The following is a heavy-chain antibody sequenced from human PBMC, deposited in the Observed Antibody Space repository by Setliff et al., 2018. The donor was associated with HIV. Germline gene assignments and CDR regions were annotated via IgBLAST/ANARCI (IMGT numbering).Heavy chain of an antibody. V-gene: IGHV1-2*06. CDR3: ATKVYCTNGVCLDAFDI. CDR1: GYTFAAYY. D-gene: IGHD2-8*01. J-gene: IGHJ3*02. Sequence: ASVKVSCKASGYTFAAYYIHWVRQAPGQGLEWMGRIIPNSGATNYAQKFQGRVTMTRDTSISTAYMELSRLRSDDTAIYHCATKVYCTNGVCLDAFDIWGQGTMVTVSS. CDR2: IIPNSGAT.